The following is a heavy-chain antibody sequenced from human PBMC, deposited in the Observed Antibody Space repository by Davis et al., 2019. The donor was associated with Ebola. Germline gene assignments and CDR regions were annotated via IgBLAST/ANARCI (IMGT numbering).Heavy chain of an antibody. J-gene: IGHJ6*04. V-gene: IGHV3-73*01. CDR2: IRIKANSYVT. D-gene: IGHD3-3*01. Sequence: GGPLRSSFAALGSIFRTHVMRCHRLAAAEVSVWDGRIRIKANSYVTAYAASVKGRFTISRDDSKNTAYLQMNSLKTEDTAVYYCAKSGLSFGVVKYHYGMDVWGKGTTVTVSS. CDR1: GSIFRTHV. CDR3: AKSGLSFGVVKYHYGMDV.